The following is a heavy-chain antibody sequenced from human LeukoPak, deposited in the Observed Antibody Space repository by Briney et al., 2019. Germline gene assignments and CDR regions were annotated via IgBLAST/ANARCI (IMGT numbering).Heavy chain of an antibody. D-gene: IGHD3-22*01. CDR3: ARDDSSGYYSY. J-gene: IGHJ4*02. Sequence: GGSLRLSCVASGFTFSSYSMNWVRQAPGKGLEWVSSISSSSSYIYYADSVKGRFTTSRDNAKNSLYLQMDSLRAEDTAVYYCARDDSSGYYSYWGQGTLVTVSS. V-gene: IGHV3-21*01. CDR2: ISSSSSYI. CDR1: GFTFSSYS.